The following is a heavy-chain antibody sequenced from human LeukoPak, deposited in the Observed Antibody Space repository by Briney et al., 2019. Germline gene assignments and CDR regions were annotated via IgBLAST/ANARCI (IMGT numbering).Heavy chain of an antibody. CDR3: AKSGITMVRGVTAFDY. J-gene: IGHJ4*02. V-gene: IGHV3-23*01. CDR2: ISGSGGSA. Sequence: PGGTLRLSCAASGFIFSSYGMSWVRQAPGKGLEWVSSISGSGGSADYADSVKGRFTISRENSKNTLYLQMNSLRAEDTAVYYCAKSGITMVRGVTAFDYWGQGTLVTVSS. CDR1: GFIFSSYG. D-gene: IGHD3-10*01.